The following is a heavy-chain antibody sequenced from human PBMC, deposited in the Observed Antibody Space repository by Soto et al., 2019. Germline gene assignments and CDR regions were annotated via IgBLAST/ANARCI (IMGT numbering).Heavy chain of an antibody. Sequence: QVQLVESGGGVVQPGRSLRLSCAASGFTFSNNAMDWVRQAPGKGLEWVAVISYDGSNKCIAESVKGRFTISRDNSKNTLFLQMNSLRAEATAVYYCARGTTTSAFSAMDVWGQGTTVTVSS. CDR3: ARGTTTSAFSAMDV. CDR1: GFTFSNNA. D-gene: IGHD1-1*01. J-gene: IGHJ6*02. CDR2: ISYDGSNK. V-gene: IGHV3-30-3*01.